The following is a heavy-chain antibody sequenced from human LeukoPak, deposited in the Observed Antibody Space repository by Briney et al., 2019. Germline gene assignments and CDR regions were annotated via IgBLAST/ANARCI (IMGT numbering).Heavy chain of an antibody. V-gene: IGHV7-4-1*02. J-gene: IGHJ5*01. D-gene: IGHD3-16*02. CDR2: INPNTGNP. CDR1: GYTFTNYA. Sequence: ASVKVSCKASGYTFTNYAMNWVRQAPGQRLEWMGWINPNTGNPAYAQGFTGRFVFSLDTSVTTTYLQISGLKAEDTAVYYCARAYQPLGGLSFPDSWGQGTLVTVSS. CDR3: ARAYQPLGGLSFPDS.